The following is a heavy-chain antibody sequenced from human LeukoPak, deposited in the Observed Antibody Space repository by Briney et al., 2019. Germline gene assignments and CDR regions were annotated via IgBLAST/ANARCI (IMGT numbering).Heavy chain of an antibody. D-gene: IGHD3-16*02. CDR2: INPSGGST. CDR1: GYTFTSYY. CDR3: AKSERGVINYYYYMDV. Sequence: ASVKVSCKASGYTFTSYYMHWVRRAPGQGLEWMGIINPSGGSTSYAQKFQGRVTMTRDTSTSTVYMELSSLRSEDTAVYYCAKSERGVINYYYYMDVWGKGTTVTISS. V-gene: IGHV1-46*01. J-gene: IGHJ6*03.